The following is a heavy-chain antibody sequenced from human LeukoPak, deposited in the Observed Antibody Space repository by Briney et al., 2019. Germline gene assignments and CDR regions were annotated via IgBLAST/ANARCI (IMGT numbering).Heavy chain of an antibody. Sequence: PGGSLRLSCAASGFTFSSYGMHWVRQAPGKGLEWVAVISYDGSNKYYADSVKGRFTISRDNSKNTLYLQMNSLRAEDTAVYYRAKDLGRQWLPTFDYWGQGTLVTVSS. CDR2: ISYDGSNK. CDR1: GFTFSSYG. D-gene: IGHD6-19*01. CDR3: AKDLGRQWLPTFDY. V-gene: IGHV3-30*18. J-gene: IGHJ4*02.